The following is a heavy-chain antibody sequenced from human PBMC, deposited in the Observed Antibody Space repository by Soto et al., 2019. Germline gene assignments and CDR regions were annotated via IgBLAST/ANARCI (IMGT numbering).Heavy chain of an antibody. CDR2: INPNSGGT. Sequence: GASVKVSCKASGYTFTGYYMHWVRQAPGQGLEWMGWINPNSGGTNYAQKFQGWVTITRDTSISTAYMELSRLRSEDTAVYYCAEGGSGNYRPDYWGQGTLVTVSS. CDR3: AEGGSGNYRPDY. V-gene: IGHV1-2*04. CDR1: GYTFTGYY. D-gene: IGHD3-10*01. J-gene: IGHJ4*02.